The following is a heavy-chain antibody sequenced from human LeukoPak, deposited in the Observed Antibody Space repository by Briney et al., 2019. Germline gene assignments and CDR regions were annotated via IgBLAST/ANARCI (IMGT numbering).Heavy chain of an antibody. Sequence: GASVKVSCKASGYTFTSYAMNWVRQAPGQGLEWMGWINTNTGNPTYAQGFTGRFVFSLDTSVSTAYLQISSLKAEDTAVYYCATGQPRRYDYVWGSYRYTGSFDYWGQGTLVTVSS. D-gene: IGHD3-16*02. J-gene: IGHJ4*02. V-gene: IGHV7-4-1*02. CDR3: ATGQPRRYDYVWGSYRYTGSFDY. CDR2: INTNTGNP. CDR1: GYTFTSYA.